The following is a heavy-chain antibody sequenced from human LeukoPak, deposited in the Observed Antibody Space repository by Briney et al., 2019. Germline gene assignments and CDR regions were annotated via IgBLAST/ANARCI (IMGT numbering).Heavy chain of an antibody. CDR2: INPSGGST. CDR3: ARDPGSLLGYCSGGSCHGRGNWFDP. CDR1: GYTFTSYY. V-gene: IGHV1-46*01. J-gene: IGHJ5*02. Sequence: GASVKVSCKASGYTFTSYYMHWVRQAPGQGLEWMGIINPSGGSTSYAQKFQGRVTMTRDMSTSTVYMELSSLRSEDTAVYYCARDPGSLLGYCSGGSCHGRGNWFDPWGQGTLVTVSS. D-gene: IGHD2-15*01.